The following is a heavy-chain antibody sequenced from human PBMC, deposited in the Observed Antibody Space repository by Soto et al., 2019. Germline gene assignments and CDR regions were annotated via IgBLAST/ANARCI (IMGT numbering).Heavy chain of an antibody. CDR1: GYTFTTYA. D-gene: IGHD3-10*01. J-gene: IGHJ4*02. Sequence: QVQLVQSGAEEKKPGASVKVSCKASGYTFTTYAMHWVRQAPGQRLEWMGWLNAGNSNTKYSQKFQGRVTITRDTSASTAYMELSSLRSEDTAVYYCARDRGLTIDYWGQATLVTVSS. V-gene: IGHV1-3*05. CDR3: ARDRGLTIDY. CDR2: LNAGNSNT.